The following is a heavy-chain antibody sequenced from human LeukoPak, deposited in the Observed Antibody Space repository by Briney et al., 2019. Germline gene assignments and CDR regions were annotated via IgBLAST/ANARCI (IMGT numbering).Heavy chain of an antibody. CDR2: ISWNSGSI. CDR3: AKCIVGATTFAFDI. V-gene: IGHV3-9*01. CDR1: GFTCDDYA. Sequence: PGGSLRLSCAASGFTCDDYAMPWVRQAPGKGLVWVSGISWNSGSIGYADSVKGRFTISRDNAKNSLYLQMNSLRAEDTALYYCAKCIVGATTFAFDIGGQGTMVSVSS. J-gene: IGHJ3*02. D-gene: IGHD1-26*01.